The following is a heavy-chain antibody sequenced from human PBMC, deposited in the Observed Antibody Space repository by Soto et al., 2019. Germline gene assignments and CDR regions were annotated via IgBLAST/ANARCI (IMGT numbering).Heavy chain of an antibody. Sequence: GGSLRLSCAASGFTFSSYEMNWVRQAPGKGLEWVSYISSSGSTIYYADSVKGRFTISRDNAKNSLYLQMNSLRADDTAVYYCARVKTVTTREDYWGQGTLVTVSS. CDR2: ISSSGSTI. J-gene: IGHJ4*02. D-gene: IGHD4-17*01. V-gene: IGHV3-48*03. CDR3: ARVKTVTTREDY. CDR1: GFTFSSYE.